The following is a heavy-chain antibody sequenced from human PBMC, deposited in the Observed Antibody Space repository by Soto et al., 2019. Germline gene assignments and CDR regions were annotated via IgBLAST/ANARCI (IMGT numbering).Heavy chain of an antibody. J-gene: IGHJ6*02. D-gene: IGHD2-2*01. CDR1: GFTFSSDW. V-gene: IGHV3-7*03. CDR2: IKQDGSEK. Sequence: GGSLRLSCSASGFTFSSDWMSWVRQAPGKGLEWVANIKQDGSEKYYVDSVKGRFTISRDNAKNSLYLQMNSLRAEDTAVYYCARDLTTSPFGLSVRGTHSYYGMDVWGQETTVSV. CDR3: ARDLTTSPFGLSVRGTHSYYGMDV.